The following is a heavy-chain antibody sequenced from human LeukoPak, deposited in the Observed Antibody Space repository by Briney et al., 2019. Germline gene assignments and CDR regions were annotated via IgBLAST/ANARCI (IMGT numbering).Heavy chain of an antibody. D-gene: IGHD3-22*01. CDR1: GFTFSSYA. J-gene: IGHJ6*02. CDR3: AKGPMKVVVTDHYYYGMDV. CDR2: ISYDGSNK. V-gene: IGHV3-30-3*01. Sequence: GRSLRLSCAASGFTFSSYAMHWVRQAPGKGLEWVAVISYDGSNKYYADSVKGRFTISRDNSKNTLYLQMNSLRAEDTAVYYCAKGPMKVVVTDHYYYGMDVWSQGTTVTVSS.